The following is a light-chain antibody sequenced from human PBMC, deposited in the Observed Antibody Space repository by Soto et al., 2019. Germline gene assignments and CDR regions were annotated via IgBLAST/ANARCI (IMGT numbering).Light chain of an antibody. CDR1: TNVVGAYNY. CDR2: EVN. J-gene: IGLJ1*01. V-gene: IGLV2-8*01. CDR3: SSFAVSNSFV. Sequence: QSVLTQPPSASGSPGQSVTISCTGTTNVVGAYNYVSWYQQHPGKAPKLVIYEVNKRPSGVPDRFSGSKSGNTASLTVSGLQAEDEADYYCSSFAVSNSFVFGTGTKVTVL.